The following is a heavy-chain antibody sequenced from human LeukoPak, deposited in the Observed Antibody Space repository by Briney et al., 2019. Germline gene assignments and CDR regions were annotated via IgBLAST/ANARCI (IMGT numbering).Heavy chain of an antibody. Sequence: PGGSLRLSCAASGFTFSSYEMSWVRQAPGKGLEWVSYIGSSGITIYYAGSVKGRFTISRDNAKNSLYLQMNSLRAEDTAVYYCARGHRLYGMDVWGQGTTVTVSS. J-gene: IGHJ6*02. CDR1: GFTFSSYE. CDR3: ARGHRLYGMDV. CDR2: IGSSGITI. D-gene: IGHD3-16*02. V-gene: IGHV3-48*03.